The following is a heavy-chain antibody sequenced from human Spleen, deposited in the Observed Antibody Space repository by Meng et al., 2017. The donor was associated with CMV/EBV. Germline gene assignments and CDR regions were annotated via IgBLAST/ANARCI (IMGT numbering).Heavy chain of an antibody. CDR1: GGTFSSYA. CDR3: ARHYCSGGSCLGPFDY. D-gene: IGHD2-15*01. Sequence: SVKVSCKASGGTFSSYAISWVRQAPGQGLEWMGGIIPIFGTANYAQKFQGRVTITTDESTSTAYMELSSLRSEDTAVYYCARHYCSGGSCLGPFDYWGQGTLVTVSS. CDR2: IIPIFGTA. V-gene: IGHV1-69*05. J-gene: IGHJ4*02.